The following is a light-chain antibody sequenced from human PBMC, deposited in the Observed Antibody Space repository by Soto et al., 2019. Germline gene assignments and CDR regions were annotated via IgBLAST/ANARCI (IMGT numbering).Light chain of an antibody. CDR3: HQYGHAPQT. CDR2: AAS. CDR1: QSVTSGY. Sequence: EIVLTQSPGTLSLSPGERATLSCRASQSVTSGYLAWYQQKPGQAPRLLIFAASIRATGIPDRFSGTGSGTDFTLTISRLEPADFAVYYCHQYGHAPQTFGQGTKVEIK. V-gene: IGKV3-20*01. J-gene: IGKJ1*01.